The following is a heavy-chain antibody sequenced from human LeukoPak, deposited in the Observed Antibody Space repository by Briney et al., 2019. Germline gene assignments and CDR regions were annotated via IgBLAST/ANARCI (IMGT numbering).Heavy chain of an antibody. V-gene: IGHV4-34*01. Sequence: SETLSLTCAVYGGSFSGYYWSWIRQPPGKGREGRGEINDSGKTKYNPSLKSRVTISVDTSKNQFSLKLSSVTAADTAVYYCARDAYYVSWGQGTMVTVSS. CDR1: GGSFSGYY. CDR2: INDSGKT. D-gene: IGHD3-16*01. J-gene: IGHJ3*01. CDR3: ARDAYYVS.